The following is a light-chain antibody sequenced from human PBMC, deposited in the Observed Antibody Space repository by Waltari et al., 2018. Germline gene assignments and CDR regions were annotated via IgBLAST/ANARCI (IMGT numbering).Light chain of an antibody. V-gene: IGKV3-20*01. CDR3: LQYSTLPHT. CDR2: GVS. Sequence: ESVLTQSPGTLSLSPGERATLSCRASQTVTSSYLAWYQQKPGQAPRLLIYGVSSRATNIPDRFSGSGSGTDFTLTISRLEPEDFAVYYCLQYSTLPHTFGQGTKVEIK. J-gene: IGKJ1*01. CDR1: QTVTSSY.